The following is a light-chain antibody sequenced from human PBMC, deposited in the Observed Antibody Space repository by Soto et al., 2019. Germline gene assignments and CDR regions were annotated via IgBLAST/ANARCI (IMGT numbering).Light chain of an antibody. J-gene: IGKJ4*01. CDR3: QQANSFPLT. CDR2: AAS. V-gene: IGKV1-12*01. CDR1: QGISSW. Sequence: DIQMTQSPSSVSASVGDRVTITCRASQGISSWLAWYQHKPGKAPKLLIFAASSLQTGVPSRFSGSGYGTDVTLTISSLQPEDFATYYCQQANSFPLTFGGGTKVEIK.